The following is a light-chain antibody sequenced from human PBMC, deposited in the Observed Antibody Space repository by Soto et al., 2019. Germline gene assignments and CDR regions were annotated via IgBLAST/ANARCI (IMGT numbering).Light chain of an antibody. J-gene: IGKJ3*01. CDR1: QGIRNF. CDR3: QKYSSVPV. Sequence: DIQMTQSPTSLSASVGDRVTITCRASQGIRNFVAWYQQKPGKAPKLLIYAASTLQSGGPSRFSGSGSGTDFTFTITSLQPEDVATYSCQKYSSVPVFGPGTKVEIK. CDR2: AAS. V-gene: IGKV1-27*01.